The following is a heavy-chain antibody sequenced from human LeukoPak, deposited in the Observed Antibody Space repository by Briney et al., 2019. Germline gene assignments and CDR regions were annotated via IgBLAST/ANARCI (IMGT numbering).Heavy chain of an antibody. CDR2: IWYDGSKQ. CDR1: GFTFRNFG. V-gene: IGHV3-33*01. Sequence: GGSLRLSCAASGFTFRNFGMHWVRQAPGKGLEWVAVIWYDGSKQYYRGTVKGRFTLSRDNSRNTLDLQMKSLRAEDTAVYYCVRGTAQPYYFDSWGQGALVTVSS. J-gene: IGHJ4*02. CDR3: VRGTAQPYYFDS.